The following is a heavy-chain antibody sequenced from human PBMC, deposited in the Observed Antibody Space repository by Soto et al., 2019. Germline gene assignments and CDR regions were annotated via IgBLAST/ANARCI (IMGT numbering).Heavy chain of an antibody. J-gene: IGHJ6*02. CDR2: INHSGST. CDR1: GGSFSGYY. CDR3: ASSSSWYRIYYYYGMDV. Sequence: QVQLQQWGAGLLKPSETLSLTCAVYGGSFSGYYWSWIRQPPGKGLEWIGEINHSGSTNYNPSLRSRVTISVDTSKIQFSLKLSSVTAADTAVYYCASSSSWYRIYYYYGMDVWGQGTTVTVSS. D-gene: IGHD6-13*01. V-gene: IGHV4-34*01.